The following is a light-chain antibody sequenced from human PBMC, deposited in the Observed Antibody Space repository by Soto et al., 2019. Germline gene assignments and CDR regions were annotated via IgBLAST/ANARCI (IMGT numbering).Light chain of an antibody. Sequence: QSALTQPASVSGSPGQSITISCTGTSSDVGGYNYVYWYQQHPGKAPKLMIYEVSNRPSGVSNRFSGSKSGNTASLTISGLQAEDEAEYYCSSYTSSSTLVFGTGTKLTVL. J-gene: IGLJ1*01. V-gene: IGLV2-14*01. CDR3: SSYTSSSTLV. CDR1: SSDVGGYNY. CDR2: EVS.